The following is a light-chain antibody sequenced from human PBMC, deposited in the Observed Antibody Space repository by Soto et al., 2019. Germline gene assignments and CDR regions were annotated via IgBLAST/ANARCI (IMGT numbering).Light chain of an antibody. CDR3: QQCHSMPFT. J-gene: IGKJ3*01. V-gene: IGKV1-39*01. CDR2: AAS. Sequence: DIQMTQSPSSLSASVGDRVTITCRASQSITNSLYWYQHKPGKAPTLLVYAASSLQSGVPSRFSGSGSGTDFTLTISSLQPEEFAAYFCQQCHSMPFTCGPGTKVDIK. CDR1: QSITNS.